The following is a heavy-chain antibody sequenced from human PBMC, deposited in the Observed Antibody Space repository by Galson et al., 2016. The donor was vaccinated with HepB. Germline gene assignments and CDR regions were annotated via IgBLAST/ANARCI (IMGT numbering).Heavy chain of an antibody. D-gene: IGHD6-19*01. J-gene: IGHJ1*01. CDR3: ARGSKTAGVD. CDR2: ISGYNGNT. CDR1: GYSFTSFA. Sequence: SVKVSCKASGYSFTSFAITWVRQAPGQGLERMGWISGYNGNTNYAQNLQGRVTMTIETFTNTVYMELRSLTSDDTAVYFCARGSKTAGVDWGQGTLVTVSS. V-gene: IGHV1-18*01.